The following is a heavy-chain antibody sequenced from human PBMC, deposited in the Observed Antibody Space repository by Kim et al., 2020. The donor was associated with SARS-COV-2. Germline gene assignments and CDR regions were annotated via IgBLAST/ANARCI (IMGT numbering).Heavy chain of an antibody. CDR3: ARGVRERGGVVVVAATTHYFDY. D-gene: IGHD2-15*01. CDR2: IWYDGSNK. Sequence: GGSLRLSCAASGFTFSSYGMHWVRQAPGKGLEWVAVIWYDGSNKYYADSVKGRFTISRDNSKNTLYLQMNSLRAEDTAVYYCARGVRERGGVVVVAATTHYFDYWGQGTLVTVSS. V-gene: IGHV3-33*01. J-gene: IGHJ4*02. CDR1: GFTFSSYG.